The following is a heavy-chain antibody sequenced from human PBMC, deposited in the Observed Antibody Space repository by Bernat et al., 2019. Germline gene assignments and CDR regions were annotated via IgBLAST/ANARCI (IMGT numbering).Heavy chain of an antibody. CDR3: ASSYCGGDCSNQFDY. CDR1: GYTFTSYY. CDR2: INPSGGST. V-gene: IGHV1-46*01. Sequence: QVQLVQSGAEVKKPGASVKVSCKASGYTFTSYYMHWVRQAPGQGLEWMGIINPSGGSTSYAQKFQGRVTMTRDTSTSTVYMELSSLRSEDTAVYYCASSYCGGDCSNQFDYWGQGTLVTVSS. J-gene: IGHJ4*02. D-gene: IGHD2-21*02.